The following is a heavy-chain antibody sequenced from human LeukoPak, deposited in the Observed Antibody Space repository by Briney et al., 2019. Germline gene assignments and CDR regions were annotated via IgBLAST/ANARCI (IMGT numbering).Heavy chain of an antibody. V-gene: IGHV4-59*01. Sequence: PSETLSLTCTVSGGSISSYYWSWIRQPPGKGLEWIGYIYYSGGTNYNPSLKSRVTISVDTSKNQFSLKLSSVTAADTAVYYCARDLRPSNAFDIWGQGTMVTVSS. CDR3: ARDLRPSNAFDI. J-gene: IGHJ3*02. D-gene: IGHD6-6*01. CDR2: IYYSGGT. CDR1: GGSISSYY.